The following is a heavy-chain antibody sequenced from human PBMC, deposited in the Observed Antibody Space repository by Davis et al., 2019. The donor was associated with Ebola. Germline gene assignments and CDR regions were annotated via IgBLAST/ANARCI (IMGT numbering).Heavy chain of an antibody. V-gene: IGHV3-21*01. D-gene: IGHD4-17*01. J-gene: IGHJ6*04. CDR2: ISSTSNYI. CDR3: ARAVNYYYYGMDV. Sequence: PGGSLRLSCTGSRFTFSSFSMNWVRQAPGEGLEWVSFISSTSNYIDYADSVKGRFTISRDNAKSSLFLQMNSLRAEDTAVYYCARAVNYYYYGMDVWGKGTTVTVSS. CDR1: RFTFSSFS.